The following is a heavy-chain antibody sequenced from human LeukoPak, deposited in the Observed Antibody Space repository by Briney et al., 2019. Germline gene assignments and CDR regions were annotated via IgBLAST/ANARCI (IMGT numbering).Heavy chain of an antibody. CDR2: ISSSGSTI. CDR1: GFTFSSYE. J-gene: IGHJ4*02. V-gene: IGHV3-48*03. CDR3: ASAGSGWSSGGTYYFDY. D-gene: IGHD6-19*01. Sequence: GGSLRLSCAASGFTFSSYEMNWVRQAPGKGLEWVSYISSSGSTIYYADSVKGRFTISRDNAKNSLYLQMNSLRAEDTAVYYCASAGSGWSSGGTYYFDYWGQGTLVTVSS.